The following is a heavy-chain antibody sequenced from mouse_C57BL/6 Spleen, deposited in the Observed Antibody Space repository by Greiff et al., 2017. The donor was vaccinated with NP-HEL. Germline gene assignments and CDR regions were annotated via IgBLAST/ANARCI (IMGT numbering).Heavy chain of an antibody. J-gene: IGHJ1*03. CDR1: GYTFTSYW. V-gene: IGHV1-59*01. D-gene: IGHD2-1*01. CDR2: IDPSDSYT. Sequence: VQLQQPGAELVRPGTSVKLSCKASGYTFTSYWMHWVKQRPGQGLEWIGVIDPSDSYTNYNQKFKGKATLTVDTSSSTAYMQLSSLTSEDSAVSYCARGGNLHGYFDVWGTGTTVTVSS. CDR3: ARGGNLHGYFDV.